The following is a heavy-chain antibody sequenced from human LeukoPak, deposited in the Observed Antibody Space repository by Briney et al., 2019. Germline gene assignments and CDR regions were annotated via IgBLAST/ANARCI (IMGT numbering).Heavy chain of an antibody. V-gene: IGHV3-30-3*01. J-gene: IGHJ6*03. D-gene: IGHD2-2*01. Sequence: PGRSLRLFCAASGFTFSSYAMHWVRQAPGKGLEWVAVISYDGSNKYYADSVKGRFTISRDNSQNTLYLQMNSLRAEDTAVYYCAKLVVPAAPGYYYYYYMDVWGKGTTVTVSS. CDR1: GFTFSSYA. CDR2: ISYDGSNK. CDR3: AKLVVPAAPGYYYYYYMDV.